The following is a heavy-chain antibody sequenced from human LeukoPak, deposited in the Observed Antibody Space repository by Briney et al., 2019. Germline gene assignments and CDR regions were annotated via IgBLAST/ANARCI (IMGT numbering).Heavy chain of an antibody. D-gene: IGHD2-2*01. CDR2: IYYSGST. CDR3: ARVGYQLLEPYYYYYMDV. J-gene: IGHJ6*03. CDR1: GGSISSYY. V-gene: IGHV4-59*01. Sequence: PSETLSLTCTVSGGSISSYYWSWIWQPPGKGLEWIGYIYYSGSTNYNPSLKSRVTISVDTSKNQFSLKLSSVTAADTAVYYCARVGYQLLEPYYYYYMDVWGKGTTVTVSS.